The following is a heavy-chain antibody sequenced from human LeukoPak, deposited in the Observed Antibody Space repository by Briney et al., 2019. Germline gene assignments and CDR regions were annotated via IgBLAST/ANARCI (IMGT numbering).Heavy chain of an antibody. V-gene: IGHV3-30-3*01. CDR2: ISYDGSNK. D-gene: IGHD6-13*01. CDR1: GFTFTNYA. CDR3: AREEAAPFDY. Sequence: PGGSLRLSCAASGFTFTNYAMHWVRQAPGKGLEWLAVISYDGSNKYYADSVKGRFTISRDNSKNTLYQRMDSLSVEDTAVYYCAREEAAPFDYWGQGTLLTVSS. J-gene: IGHJ4*02.